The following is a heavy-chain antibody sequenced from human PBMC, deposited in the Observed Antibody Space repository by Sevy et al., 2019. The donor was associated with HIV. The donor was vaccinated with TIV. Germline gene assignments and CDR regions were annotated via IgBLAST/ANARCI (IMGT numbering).Heavy chain of an antibody. J-gene: IGHJ6*02. Sequence: SETLSLTCTVSGGSVSSGSYYWSWIRQPPGKGLECIGYMYYTGSANYNPSLMSRVIISLDTSKIQFSLKLTSGTAADTAVYYCAGLGGLTDYCMDFWGQGTTVTVSS. D-gene: IGHD1-26*01. V-gene: IGHV4-61*01. CDR1: GGSVSSGSYY. CDR2: MYYTGSA. CDR3: AGLGGLTDYCMDF.